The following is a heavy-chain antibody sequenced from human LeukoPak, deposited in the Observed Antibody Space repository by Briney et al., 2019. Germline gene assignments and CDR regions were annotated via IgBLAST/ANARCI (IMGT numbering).Heavy chain of an antibody. D-gene: IGHD5-18*01. CDR2: IKQDGSEK. CDR3: ARDLSGVTGYTYGRGIDY. V-gene: IGHV3-7*01. Sequence: GGSLRLSCAASGFTFSSYWMSWVRLAPGKGLEWVANIKQDGSEKYYVDSVKGRFTISRDNAKNSLYLQMNSLRAEDTAVYYCARDLSGVTGYTYGRGIDYWGQGTLVTVSS. J-gene: IGHJ4*02. CDR1: GFTFSSYW.